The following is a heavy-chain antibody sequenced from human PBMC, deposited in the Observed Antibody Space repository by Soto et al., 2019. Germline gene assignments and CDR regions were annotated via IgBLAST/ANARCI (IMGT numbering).Heavy chain of an antibody. CDR2: IHHSGST. Sequence: QVQLQESGPGLVKPSGTLSLTCAVSAGSISSRNWWTWVRQSPGKGLEWIGEIHHSGSTNYNPSLNSRVTISVDNSKNQFSLKLTSVTAADTAVYYCARTSYYDGSGYYGMDVW. J-gene: IGHJ6*01. V-gene: IGHV4-4*02. D-gene: IGHD3-22*01. CDR3: ARTSYYDGSGYYGMDV. CDR1: AGSISSRNW.